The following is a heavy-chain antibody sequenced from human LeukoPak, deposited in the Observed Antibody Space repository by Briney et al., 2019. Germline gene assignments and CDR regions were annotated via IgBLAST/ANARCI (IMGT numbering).Heavy chain of an antibody. J-gene: IGHJ4*02. CDR3: AKDHSRYSGSYFDY. V-gene: IGHV3-23*01. D-gene: IGHD1-26*01. Sequence: PGGSLRLSCAASGFTFDDYAMSWVRQAPGKGLEWVSAISGSGGSTYYADSVKGRFTISRDNSKNTLYLQMSSLRAEDTAVYYCAKDHSRYSGSYFDYWGQGTLVTVSS. CDR1: GFTFDDYA. CDR2: ISGSGGST.